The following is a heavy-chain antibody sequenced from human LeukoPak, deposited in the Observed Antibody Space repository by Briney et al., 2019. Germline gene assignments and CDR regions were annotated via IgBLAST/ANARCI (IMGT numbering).Heavy chain of an antibody. CDR3: ARQSPYYGSGI. V-gene: IGHV1-8*01. Sequence: ASVKVSCKASGYTFSSHDINWVRQATGQGLEWMGWMNPNSGNTGYAQKFQGRVTMTTDTSTSTAYMELRSLRSDDTAVYYCARQSPYYGSGIWGQGTMVTVSS. CDR2: MNPNSGNT. CDR1: GYTFSSHD. J-gene: IGHJ3*02. D-gene: IGHD3-10*01.